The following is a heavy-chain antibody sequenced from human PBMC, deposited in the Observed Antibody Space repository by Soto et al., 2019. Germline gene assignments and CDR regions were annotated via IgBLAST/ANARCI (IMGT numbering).Heavy chain of an antibody. J-gene: IGHJ6*02. Sequence: GESLKISCKGSGYSFTSYWIGWVRQMPGKGLEWMGLIYPGDSDTRYSPSFQGQVTISADKSISTAYLQWSSLKASDTAMYYCARLGYYDFCSGYYKYYYYGMDVWGQGPTVTASS. D-gene: IGHD3-3*01. CDR2: IYPGDSDT. V-gene: IGHV5-51*01. CDR3: ARLGYYDFCSGYYKYYYYGMDV. CDR1: GYSFTSYW.